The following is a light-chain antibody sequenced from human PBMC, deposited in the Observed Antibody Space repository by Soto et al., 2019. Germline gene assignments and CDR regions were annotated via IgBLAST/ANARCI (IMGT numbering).Light chain of an antibody. J-gene: IGKJ5*01. CDR2: GAS. V-gene: IGKV3-20*01. CDR1: QSVSSSY. Sequence: EIVFTRFPGTLSLSPGERCTLSCRASQSVSSSYLAWYQQKPGQPPRLLIYGASSRATGITDRFSGSGSGTDFNLTISRLEPEDFAVFYCQHYDSLPITFGPGTRLDIK. CDR3: QHYDSLPIT.